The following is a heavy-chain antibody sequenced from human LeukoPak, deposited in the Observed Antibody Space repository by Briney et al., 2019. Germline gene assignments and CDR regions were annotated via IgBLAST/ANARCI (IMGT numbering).Heavy chain of an antibody. Sequence: SETLSLTCTVSGASIRSYYWSWIRQPPGKGLEGIGYIYSSGSSNYNPSLRSRVTISLDTSKNQFSLKLNSVTAADTAGYYCARHPLRGSYWYFDLWGRGTLVTAYS. J-gene: IGHJ2*01. CDR3: ARHPLRGSYWYFDL. D-gene: IGHD3-10*01. CDR1: GASIRSYY. V-gene: IGHV4-4*09. CDR2: IYSSGSS.